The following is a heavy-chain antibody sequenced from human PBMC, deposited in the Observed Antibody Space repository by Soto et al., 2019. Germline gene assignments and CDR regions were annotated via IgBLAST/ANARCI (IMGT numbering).Heavy chain of an antibody. CDR1: GGSISSSSYY. J-gene: IGHJ4*02. CDR3: ARHPSGDYYYQW. D-gene: IGHD4-17*01. CDR2: IYYSGST. V-gene: IGHV4-39*01. Sequence: QLQLQESGPGLVKPSETLSLTCTVSGGSISSSSYYWGWIRQPPGKGLEWIGSIYYSGSTYYNPSLKSRVTLSVDTTKNQFSLKLSSVTAADTAVYYCARHPSGDYYYQWWGQGTLVTVSS.